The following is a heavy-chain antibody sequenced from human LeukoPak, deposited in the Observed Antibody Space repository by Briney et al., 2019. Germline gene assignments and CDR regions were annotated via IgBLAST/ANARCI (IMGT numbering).Heavy chain of an antibody. CDR3: ARGGESRAMLHQ. CDR2: IRPDGSEK. D-gene: IGHD3-16*01. J-gene: IGHJ4*02. V-gene: IGHV3-7*04. Sequence: GGSLRLSCTASTFTFSDDYMGWVRQAPGKGLEWVANIRPDGSEKDCVDSVKGRFTISRDNAKNSLYLQMNSLRVEDTALYYCARGGESRAMLHQWGQGTLVTVSS. CDR1: TFTFSDDY.